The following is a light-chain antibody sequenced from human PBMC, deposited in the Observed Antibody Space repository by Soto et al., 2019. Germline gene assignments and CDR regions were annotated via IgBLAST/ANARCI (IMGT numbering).Light chain of an antibody. CDR3: CSYAGGNPSYV. Sequence: QSVLTQPASVSGSPGQSLTISCTGTTTDVGSYNLVSWYQHHPGKAPKLIIYEGTKRPSGVSYRFSGSKSGTSASLTISGLQAEDEADYFCCSYAGGNPSYVFGTGTKLTVL. J-gene: IGLJ1*01. V-gene: IGLV2-23*01. CDR1: TTDVGSYNL. CDR2: EGT.